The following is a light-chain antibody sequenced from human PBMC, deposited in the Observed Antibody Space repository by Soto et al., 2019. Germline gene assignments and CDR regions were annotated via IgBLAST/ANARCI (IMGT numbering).Light chain of an antibody. CDR3: SSYTSSSTYV. V-gene: IGLV2-14*01. CDR1: SSDVGGYNY. J-gene: IGLJ1*01. CDR2: DVS. Sequence: QSALTQPASVSGSPGHSITGSCTGTSSDVGGYNYVSWYQQHPGKAPKLMIYDVSNRPSGVSNRFSGSKSGNTASLTISGLQAEDEADYYCSSYTSSSTYVFGTATKLTVL.